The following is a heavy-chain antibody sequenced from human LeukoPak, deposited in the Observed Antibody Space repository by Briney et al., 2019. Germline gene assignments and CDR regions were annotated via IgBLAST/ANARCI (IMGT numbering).Heavy chain of an antibody. CDR3: ARGRFNYFDSNGHDAFDI. J-gene: IGHJ3*02. Sequence: GASVTVSFEASGYIFSVYYMHWVRQAPGQGLEWMGCINPNSGVTNYAQKFQDRINMARDTSITTSYMELSRLRSDDTAVYYCARGRFNYFDSNGHDAFDIWGQGTMVTVSS. D-gene: IGHD3-22*01. CDR1: GYIFSVYY. CDR2: INPNSGVT. V-gene: IGHV1-2*02.